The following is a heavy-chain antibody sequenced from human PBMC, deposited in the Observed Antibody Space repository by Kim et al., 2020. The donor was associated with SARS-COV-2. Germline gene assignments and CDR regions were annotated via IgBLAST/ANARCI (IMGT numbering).Heavy chain of an antibody. J-gene: IGHJ4*02. D-gene: IGHD6-19*01. CDR1: GYTFTSYA. CDR2: INAGNGNT. V-gene: IGHV1-3*01. CDR3: ASGQIRPSGGQQIFDY. Sequence: ASVKVSCKASGYTFTSYAMHWVRQAPGQRLEWMGWINAGNGNTKYSQKFQGRVTITRDTSASTAYMELSSLRSEDTAVYYCASGQIRPSGGQQIFDYWGQGTLVTVSS.